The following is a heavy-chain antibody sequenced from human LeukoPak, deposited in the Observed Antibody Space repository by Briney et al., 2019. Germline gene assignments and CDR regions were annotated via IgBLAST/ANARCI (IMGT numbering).Heavy chain of an antibody. CDR3: ARVVVVTATPYYFDY. J-gene: IGHJ4*02. D-gene: IGHD2-15*01. CDR2: ISSSGSTI. CDR1: GFTFSDYY. V-gene: IGHV3-11*04. Sequence: AGGSLRLSCAASGFTFSDYYMSWIRQAPGKGLEWVSYISSSGSTIYYADSVKGRFTISRDNAKNSLYLQMNSLRAEDTAVYYCARVVVVTATPYYFDYWGQGTLVTVSS.